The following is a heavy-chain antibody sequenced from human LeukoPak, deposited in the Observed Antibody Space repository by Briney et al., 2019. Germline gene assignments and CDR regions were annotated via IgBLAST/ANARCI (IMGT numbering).Heavy chain of an antibody. V-gene: IGHV3-74*01. CDR3: VRGGPSTWS. J-gene: IGHJ5*02. D-gene: IGHD2-15*01. CDR1: GFTFSSYW. Sequence: GGSLRLSCAASGFTFSSYWMHWVRQAPGKGLVWVSRINSDGSSTSYADSVRGRFTISRDDAKNTVYLQMNNLRAEDTAVYYCVRGGPSTWSWGQGTLITVSS. CDR2: INSDGSST.